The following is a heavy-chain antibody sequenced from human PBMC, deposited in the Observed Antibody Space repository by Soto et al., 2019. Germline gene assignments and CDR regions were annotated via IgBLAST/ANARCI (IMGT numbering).Heavy chain of an antibody. Sequence: QVQLQESGTGLVKPSQTLSLTCTVSGGSISSGGYYWSWIRQHPGKGLEWIGYIYYSGSTYYNPSLKSLVNISVDTPKNQFSLKLSSVTAADTAVYYWARVGGINWFDPWGQVTLVTVSS. D-gene: IGHD3-16*01. CDR2: IYYSGST. V-gene: IGHV4-31*01. CDR1: GGSISSGGYY. CDR3: ARVGGINWFDP. J-gene: IGHJ5*02.